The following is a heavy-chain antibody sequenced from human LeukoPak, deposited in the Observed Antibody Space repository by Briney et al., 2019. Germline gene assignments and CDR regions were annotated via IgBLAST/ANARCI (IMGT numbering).Heavy chain of an antibody. Sequence: SETLSLTCTVSGYSISSGYYWGWIRQPPGKGLEWIGSIYHSGSTYYNPSLKSRVTISVDTSKNQFSLKLSSVTAADTAVYYCARDSSAYYGSGSYSGWDWFDPWGQGTLVTVSS. J-gene: IGHJ5*02. CDR3: ARDSSAYYGSGSYSGWDWFDP. CDR1: GYSISSGYY. V-gene: IGHV4-38-2*02. CDR2: IYHSGST. D-gene: IGHD3-10*01.